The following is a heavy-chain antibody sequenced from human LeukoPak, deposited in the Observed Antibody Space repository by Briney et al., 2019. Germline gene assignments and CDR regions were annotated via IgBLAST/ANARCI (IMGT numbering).Heavy chain of an antibody. Sequence: ASVKVSCKVSGYTLTELSIHWVRQAPGKGLEWMGGFDPEDGETIYAQRFQGRVTMTEDTSTDTAYMELSSLRSEDAAVYYCATVSYYYDSSGYQGYFQHWGQGTLVTVSS. CDR3: ATVSYYYDSSGYQGYFQH. V-gene: IGHV1-24*01. CDR2: FDPEDGET. D-gene: IGHD3-22*01. CDR1: GYTLTELS. J-gene: IGHJ1*01.